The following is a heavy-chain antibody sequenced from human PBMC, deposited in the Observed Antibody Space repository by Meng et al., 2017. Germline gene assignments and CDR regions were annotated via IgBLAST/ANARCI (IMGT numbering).Heavy chain of an antibody. J-gene: IGHJ4*02. Sequence: QVQLGQSGGGGEKPWSSVKVSCKASGGTFSSYAISWVRQAPGQGLEWMGGIIPIFGTENYAQKFQGRVTITADESTSTAYMELSSLRSEDTAVYYCASNDGTGDRTGGDYWGQGTLVTVSS. D-gene: IGHD7-27*01. CDR3: ASNDGTGDRTGGDY. V-gene: IGHV1-69*01. CDR2: IIPIFGTE. CDR1: GGTFSSYA.